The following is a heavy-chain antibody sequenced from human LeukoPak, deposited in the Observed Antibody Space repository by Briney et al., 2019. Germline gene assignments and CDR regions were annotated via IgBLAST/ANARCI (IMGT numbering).Heavy chain of an antibody. V-gene: IGHV3-7*01. CDR2: IKQDGSEK. Sequence: GGSLRLSCAASGFTFSSYCMSWVRQAPGKGQELVSNIKQDGSEKYYVDSVKSRFTISRDNAKNSLYLQMTRMRAENTAVYHCARDNYSSSHYYYYYYYGMDVWGQGPTVTAYS. D-gene: IGHD6-6*01. J-gene: IGHJ6*02. CDR3: ARDNYSSSHYYYYYYYGMDV. CDR1: GFTFSSYC.